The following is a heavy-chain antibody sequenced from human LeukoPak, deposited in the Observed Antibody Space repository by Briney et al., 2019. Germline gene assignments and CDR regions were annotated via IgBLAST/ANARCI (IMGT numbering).Heavy chain of an antibody. CDR1: GGSISSYY. Sequence: PSETLSLTCTVSGGSISSYYWNWIRQPPGKGLEWIGYIYYSGSTNYNPSLKSRVTISVDTSKNQFSLKLSSVTAADTAVYYCARHGGVGVIPDFDYWGPGTLVTVSS. J-gene: IGHJ4*02. CDR2: IYYSGST. V-gene: IGHV4-59*08. CDR3: ARHGGVGVIPDFDY. D-gene: IGHD2-8*02.